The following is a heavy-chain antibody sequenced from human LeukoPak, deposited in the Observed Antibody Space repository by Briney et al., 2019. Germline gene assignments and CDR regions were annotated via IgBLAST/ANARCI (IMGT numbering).Heavy chain of an antibody. CDR1: GGSISSYY. V-gene: IGHV4-59*01. J-gene: IGHJ4*02. Sequence: PSETLSLTCTVSGGSISSYYWSWIRQPPGKGLEWIGYIYYSGSTNYNPSPKSRVTISVDTSKNQFSLKLSSVTAADTAVYYCARASMVRGVYDYWGQGTLVTVSS. CDR3: ARASMVRGVYDY. CDR2: IYYSGST. D-gene: IGHD3-10*01.